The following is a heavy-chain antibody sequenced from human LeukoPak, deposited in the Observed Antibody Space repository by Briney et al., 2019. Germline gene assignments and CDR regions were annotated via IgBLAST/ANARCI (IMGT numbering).Heavy chain of an antibody. D-gene: IGHD1-1*01. CDR1: RFSFSSYG. CDR2: LQYDRTNV. V-gene: IGHV3-30*02. Sequence: GGSLRLSCAASRFSFSSYGMHWVRQAPGKGLEWVAYLQYDRTNVQYADSVRGRFTISRDNAKNSLYLQMNSLRAEDTALYYCARVDNWNDGDKLFDYWGQGTLVTVSS. J-gene: IGHJ4*02. CDR3: ARVDNWNDGDKLFDY.